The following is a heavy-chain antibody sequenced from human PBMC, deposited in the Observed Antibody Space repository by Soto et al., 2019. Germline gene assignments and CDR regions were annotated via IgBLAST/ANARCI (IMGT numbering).Heavy chain of an antibody. V-gene: IGHV3-23*01. J-gene: IGHJ1*01. Sequence: GGSLRLSCAASGFTFSSYAMSWVRQAPGKGLEWVSAISGSGGSTYYADYVKGRFTISRNNSKNTLYLQMNILTAEETAVYYCAKDIYCSGGSCYQADYFDHWGQGTLVTVSS. CDR2: ISGSGGST. D-gene: IGHD2-15*01. CDR3: AKDIYCSGGSCYQADYFDH. CDR1: GFTFSSYA.